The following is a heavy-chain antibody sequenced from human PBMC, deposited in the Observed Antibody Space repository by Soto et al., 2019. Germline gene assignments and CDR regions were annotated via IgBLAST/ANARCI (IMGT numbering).Heavy chain of an antibody. J-gene: IGHJ6*02. CDR2: ISSSSSYI. CDR1: GFTFSGYI. Sequence: GGYLRLSCAASGFTFSGYIMNWVRQSPGKGLEWVSSISSSSSYIYYADSVKGRFTISRDNAKNSLYLQMNSLRAEDTAVYYCATGPLPRHYYYGMDVWGQGTTVTVSS. V-gene: IGHV3-21*01. CDR3: ATGPLPRHYYYGMDV.